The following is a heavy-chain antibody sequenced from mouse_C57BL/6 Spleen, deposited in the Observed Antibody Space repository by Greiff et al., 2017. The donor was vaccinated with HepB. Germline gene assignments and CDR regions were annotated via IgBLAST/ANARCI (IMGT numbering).Heavy chain of an antibody. Sequence: QVQLQQSGPELVKPGASVKISCKASGYAFSSSWMNWVKQRPGKGLEWIGRIYPGDGDTNYNGKFKGKATLTADKSSSTAYMQLSSLTSEDSAVYFCARSYGNYGGFDYWGQGTTLTVSS. D-gene: IGHD2-1*01. V-gene: IGHV1-82*01. CDR1: GYAFSSSW. CDR3: ARSYGNYGGFDY. CDR2: IYPGDGDT. J-gene: IGHJ2*01.